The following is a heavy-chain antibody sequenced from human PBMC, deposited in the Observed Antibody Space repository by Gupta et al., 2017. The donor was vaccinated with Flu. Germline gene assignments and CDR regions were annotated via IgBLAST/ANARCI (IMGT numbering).Heavy chain of an antibody. D-gene: IGHD3-10*01. Sequence: QVQLLQSGAEVTTPGSSVKVSCKASGGTFSSYAISWVRQAPGQGLEWMGGIIPIFGTANYAQKVQGRVTITADKSTSTAYMELRRLRSEDTAVYYCARTRGAPREYFDYWGQGTLVTVSS. CDR3: ARTRGAPREYFDY. CDR2: IIPIFGTA. CDR1: GGTFSSYA. J-gene: IGHJ4*02. V-gene: IGHV1-69*06.